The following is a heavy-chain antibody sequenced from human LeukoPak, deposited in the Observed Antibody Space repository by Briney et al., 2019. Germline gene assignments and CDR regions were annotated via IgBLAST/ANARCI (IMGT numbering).Heavy chain of an antibody. CDR3: ARIEVFRISVAGCIQH. V-gene: IGHV3-33*01. CDR1: GFTFSRYG. Sequence: PGGSLRLSCAASGFTFSRYGMHWVRQAPGKGLEWVAVIWYDATNKYYGDSVRGRFTISRDNSKNTVYLQMDSLRAEDTAVYYCARIEVFRISVAGCIQHWGQGTLVTVSS. CDR2: IWYDATNK. J-gene: IGHJ1*01. D-gene: IGHD6-19*01.